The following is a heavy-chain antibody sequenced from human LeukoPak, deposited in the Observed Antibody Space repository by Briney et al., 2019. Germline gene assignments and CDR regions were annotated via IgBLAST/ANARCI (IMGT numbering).Heavy chain of an antibody. Sequence: GGSLRLSCAASGFTVSSNYMNWVRQAPGKGLEWVSVIYGGGNIYYADSVKGRFTISRDNSKNTLYLQMNSLRAEDTAVYYCARGAGYNYSYYFDYWGQGTLVTVSS. CDR2: IYGGGNI. CDR3: ARGAGYNYSYYFDY. J-gene: IGHJ4*02. V-gene: IGHV3-53*01. CDR1: GFTVSSNY. D-gene: IGHD5-24*01.